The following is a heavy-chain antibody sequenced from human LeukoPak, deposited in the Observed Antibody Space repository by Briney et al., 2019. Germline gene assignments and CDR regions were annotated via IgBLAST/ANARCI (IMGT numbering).Heavy chain of an antibody. CDR1: GYTFTSYG. CDR3: AADSSSWYDFDY. V-gene: IGHV1-2*02. J-gene: IGHJ4*02. CDR2: INPNSGGT. D-gene: IGHD6-13*01. Sequence: ASVKVSCKASGYTFTSYGISWVRQAPGQGLEWMGWINPNSGGTNYAQKSQGRVTMTRDTSISTAYMELSRLRSDDTAVYYCAADSSSWYDFDYWGQGTLVTVSS.